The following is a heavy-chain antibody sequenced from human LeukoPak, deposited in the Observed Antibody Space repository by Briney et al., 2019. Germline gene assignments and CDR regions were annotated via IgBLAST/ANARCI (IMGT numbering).Heavy chain of an antibody. CDR1: GFSFSTYD. V-gene: IGHV3-23*01. CDR3: AKKPATIKFPFDI. D-gene: IGHD5-24*01. J-gene: IGHJ4*02. CDR2: ISTTGGYT. Sequence: GGSLRLSCVGSGFSFSTYDMGWVRQTPGKGLEWVSAISTTGGYTEDADSVKGRFTISRDNSQSTLFLQMHSLRAEDTAVYYCAKKPATIKFPFDIWGQGTLVTVSP.